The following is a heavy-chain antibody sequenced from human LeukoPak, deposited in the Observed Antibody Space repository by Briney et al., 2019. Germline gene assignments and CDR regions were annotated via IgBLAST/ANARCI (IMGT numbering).Heavy chain of an antibody. V-gene: IGHV4-38-2*02. D-gene: IGHD3-3*01. CDR3: ARDYDFWSGQPSFDY. Sequence: SSETLSLTCTVSGYSISSGYYWGWIRQPPGKGLEWIGSIYHSGSTYYNPSLKSRVTISVDTSKNQFSLKLSSVTAADTAVYYCARDYDFWSGQPSFDYWGQGTLVTVSS. J-gene: IGHJ4*02. CDR2: IYHSGST. CDR1: GYSISSGYY.